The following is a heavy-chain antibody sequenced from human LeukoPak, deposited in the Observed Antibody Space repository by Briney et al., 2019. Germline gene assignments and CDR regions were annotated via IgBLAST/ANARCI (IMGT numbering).Heavy chain of an antibody. V-gene: IGHV3-21*01. CDR1: GFTFTTYS. D-gene: IGHD4-17*01. CDR3: ARGHTAVTRHFDF. J-gene: IGHJ4*02. Sequence: GGSLRLSCEASGFTFTTYSMTWVRQAPGKGLEWVSIISSGSSAIFSADALKGRFTISRDDAKNLLYLDMNSLRAEDTAVYYCARGHTAVTRHFDFWGQGALVTVSS. CDR2: ISSGSSAI.